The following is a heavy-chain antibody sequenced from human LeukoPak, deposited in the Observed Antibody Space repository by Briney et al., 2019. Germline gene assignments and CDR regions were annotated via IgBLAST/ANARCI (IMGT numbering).Heavy chain of an antibody. Sequence: GESLKISCKGAGYSFTSYWIGWVRQMPGKGLEWMGIIYPGDSDTRYSTSFQGQVTISADKSISTAYLQWSSLKASDTAMYYCARLFRLLPSAFDYWGQGTLVTVSS. D-gene: IGHD2/OR15-2a*01. CDR1: GYSFTSYW. CDR3: ARLFRLLPSAFDY. V-gene: IGHV5-51*01. J-gene: IGHJ4*02. CDR2: IYPGDSDT.